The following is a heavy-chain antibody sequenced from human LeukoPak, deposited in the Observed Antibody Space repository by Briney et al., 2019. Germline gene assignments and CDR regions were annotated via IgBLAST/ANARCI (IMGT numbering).Heavy chain of an antibody. CDR2: ISGSGPYT. Sequence: GGSLRLSCAASGFTFSSYAMSWVRQAPGKGLEWVSGISGSGPYTFYTDSVKGRFTISRDSSKNTLYLQMKSLRAEDTALYYCAKHGYCSGISCFFDFWGQGTLVTVSS. J-gene: IGHJ4*02. CDR3: AKHGYCSGISCFFDF. CDR1: GFTFSSYA. V-gene: IGHV3-23*01. D-gene: IGHD2-2*03.